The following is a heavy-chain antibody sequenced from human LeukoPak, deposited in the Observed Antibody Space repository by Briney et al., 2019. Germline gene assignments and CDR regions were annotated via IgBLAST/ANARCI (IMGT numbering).Heavy chain of an antibody. CDR2: ISSSGSTI. J-gene: IGHJ4*02. CDR1: GFTFSDYY. Sequence: PGGSLRLSCAASGFTFSDYYMSWIRQAPGKGLEWVSYISSSGSTIYYADSVKGRFTISRDNAKNSLYLQMNSLRAEDTAVYYCAKDYCSSTSCYQAYYFDYWGQGTLVTVSS. CDR3: AKDYCSSTSCYQAYYFDY. V-gene: IGHV3-11*04. D-gene: IGHD2-2*01.